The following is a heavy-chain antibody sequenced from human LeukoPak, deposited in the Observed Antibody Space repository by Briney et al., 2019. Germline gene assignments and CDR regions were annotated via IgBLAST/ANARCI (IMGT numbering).Heavy chain of an antibody. D-gene: IGHD2-8*01. V-gene: IGHV3-23*01. CDR2: FSGSGGTT. J-gene: IGHJ6*03. CDR1: GFTFSSHA. CDR3: ANGNRCTSPNCLGYYYFYMDV. Sequence: PGGSLRLSCAASGFTFSSHAMNWVRQAPGRGLEWVSGFSGSGGTTYYADSVKGRFTTSRDNSKNTLYLQMNSLRAEDTAVYYCANGNRCTSPNCLGYYYFYMDVWGKGTTVTVSS.